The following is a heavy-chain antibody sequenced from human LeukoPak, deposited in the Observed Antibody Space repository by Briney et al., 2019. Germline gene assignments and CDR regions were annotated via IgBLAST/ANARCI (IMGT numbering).Heavy chain of an antibody. D-gene: IGHD6-6*01. V-gene: IGHV1-69*13. J-gene: IGHJ6*02. Sequence: SVKVSCKASGGTFSSYTISWVRQAPGQGLGWMGGIIPIFGTANYAQKFQGRVTITADESTSTAYMELSSLRSEDTAVYYCARGRYSSSINSMDVWGQGTTVTVSS. CDR2: IIPIFGTA. CDR1: GGTFSSYT. CDR3: ARGRYSSSINSMDV.